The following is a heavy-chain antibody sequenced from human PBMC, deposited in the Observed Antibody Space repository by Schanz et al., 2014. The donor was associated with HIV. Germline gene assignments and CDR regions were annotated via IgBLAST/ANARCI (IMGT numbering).Heavy chain of an antibody. D-gene: IGHD3-10*01. V-gene: IGHV3-23*01. CDR1: GFTFSNFA. CDR3: AKGFPDNNHSYFRY. CDR2: ISGSGGST. J-gene: IGHJ4*02. Sequence: EVQLLESGGGLVQRGGSLRLSCAVSGFTFSNFAMSWVRQAPGKGLEWVSAISGSGGSTYYADSAKGRFTISRDNSKNTLYLQMNRLRVEDTAVYYCAKGFPDNNHSYFRYWGQGTLVTVSS.